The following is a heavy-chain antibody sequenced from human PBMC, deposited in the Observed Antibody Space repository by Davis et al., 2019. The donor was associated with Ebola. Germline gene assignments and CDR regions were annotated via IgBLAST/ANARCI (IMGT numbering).Heavy chain of an antibody. CDR1: GGSISSYY. J-gene: IGHJ2*01. CDR2: IYYSGST. Sequence: SETLSLTCTVSGGSISSYYWSWIRQLPGKGLEWIGYIYYSGSTNYNPSLKSRVTISVDTSKNQFSLKLSSVTAADTAVYYCARHRTIFGVVIHYWYFDLWGRGTLVTVSS. V-gene: IGHV4-59*08. D-gene: IGHD3-3*01. CDR3: ARHRTIFGVVIHYWYFDL.